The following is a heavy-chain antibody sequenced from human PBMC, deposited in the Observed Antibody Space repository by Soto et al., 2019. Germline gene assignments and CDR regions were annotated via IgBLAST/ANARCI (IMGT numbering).Heavy chain of an antibody. J-gene: IGHJ4*02. D-gene: IGHD3-22*01. CDR3: ARERSDYYVSSGYYSEFGY. V-gene: IGHV1-69*13. CDR1: GGTFSSYA. Sequence: SVKVSCKASGGTFSSYAISWVRQAPGQGLEWMGGIIPIFGTANYAQKFQGRVTITADESTSTAYMELSSLRSEDTAVYYCARERSDYYVSSGYYSEFGYWGQGTLVTVSS. CDR2: IIPIFGTA.